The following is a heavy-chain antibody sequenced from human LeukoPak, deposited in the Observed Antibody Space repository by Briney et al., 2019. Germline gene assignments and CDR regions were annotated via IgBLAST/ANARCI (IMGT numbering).Heavy chain of an antibody. Sequence: PGGSLRLSCAASGFTFSSYAMHWVRQAPRKGLEWVGVISYDGSNKYYADSVKGRFTISRDNSKNTLYLQMNSLRAADTAVYYCARVRLRYFDWLDAFDIWGQGTMVTVSS. D-gene: IGHD3-9*01. CDR1: GFTFSSYA. CDR2: ISYDGSNK. CDR3: ARVRLRYFDWLDAFDI. J-gene: IGHJ3*02. V-gene: IGHV3-30*04.